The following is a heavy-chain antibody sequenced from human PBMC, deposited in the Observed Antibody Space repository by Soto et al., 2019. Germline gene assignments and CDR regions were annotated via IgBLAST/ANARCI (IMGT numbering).Heavy chain of an antibody. CDR3: TRAYSSSAYYYYGMDV. D-gene: IGHD6-6*01. CDR2: IRSKAYGGTT. J-gene: IGHJ6*02. V-gene: IGHV3-49*03. CDR1: GFTFGDYA. Sequence: PGGSLRLSCTASGFTFGDYAMSWFRQAPGKGLEWVGFIRSKAYGGTTEYAASVKGRFTISRDDSKSIAYLQMNSLKTEDTAVYYCTRAYSSSAYYYYGMDVWGQGTTVTV.